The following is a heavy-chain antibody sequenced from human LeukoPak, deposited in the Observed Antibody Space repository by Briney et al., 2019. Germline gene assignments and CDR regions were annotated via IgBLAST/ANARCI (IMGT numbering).Heavy chain of an antibody. CDR2: IYYSGST. CDR3: ARDRGGSDY. D-gene: IGHD3-10*01. Sequence: SETLSLTCTVSGGSINSDYWSWIRQPPGKGLEWIGFIYYSGSTNYNPSLKSRVTMSVDTSKNQFSLKLSSVTAADTAVYYCARDRGGSDYWGQGTLVTVSS. CDR1: GGSINSDY. J-gene: IGHJ4*02. V-gene: IGHV4-59*12.